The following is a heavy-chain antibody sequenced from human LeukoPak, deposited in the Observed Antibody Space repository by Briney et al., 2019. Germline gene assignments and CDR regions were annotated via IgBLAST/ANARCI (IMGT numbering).Heavy chain of an antibody. Sequence: GGSLRLSCAASGFAFSSFGMHWVRQAPGKGLEWVAVISYDGSNKYYADSVKGRFTISRDNSKNTLYLQMNSLRAEDTAVYYCAKDWETTVINYHYYGMDVWGQGTTVTVSS. CDR2: ISYDGSNK. CDR3: AKDWETTVINYHYYGMDV. J-gene: IGHJ6*02. D-gene: IGHD4-23*01. CDR1: GFAFSSFG. V-gene: IGHV3-30*18.